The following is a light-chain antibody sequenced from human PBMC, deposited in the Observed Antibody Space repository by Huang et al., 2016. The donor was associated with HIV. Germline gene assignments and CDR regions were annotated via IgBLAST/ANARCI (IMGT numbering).Light chain of an antibody. CDR2: GAS. CDR1: QSVSSN. CDR3: QQYNNWPPMYT. J-gene: IGKJ2*01. V-gene: IGKV3-15*01. Sequence: EIVMTQSPATLSVSPGERATLSCRASQSVSSNLAWYQQKPGQAPRLLIYGASTRATGIPAKFSGSESATEFTLTISSLQSEDFAVYFCQQYNNWPPMYTFGQGTKLEIK.